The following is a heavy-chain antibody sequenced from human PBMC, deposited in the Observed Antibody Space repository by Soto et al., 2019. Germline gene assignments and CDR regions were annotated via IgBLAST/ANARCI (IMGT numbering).Heavy chain of an antibody. CDR3: ASSSTPYYHSGMDV. Sequence: GASVEVSCKASGYGFTGYYRHWVQQATGQGLEWMVWINPNSGGTNYAQKFQGWVTMTRATSISTAYMELSRLRSDDTAVYYCASSSTPYYHSGMDVRRQRTTVTGS. V-gene: IGHV1-2*04. J-gene: IGHJ6*02. D-gene: IGHD6-6*01. CDR2: INPNSGGT. CDR1: GYGFTGYY.